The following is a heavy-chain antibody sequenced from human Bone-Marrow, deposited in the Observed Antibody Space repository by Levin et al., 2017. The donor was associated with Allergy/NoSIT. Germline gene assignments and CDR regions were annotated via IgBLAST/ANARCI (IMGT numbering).Heavy chain of an antibody. D-gene: IGHD3-10*01. CDR3: ARDRASNYGSGSSYYYGMDV. CDR2: INHSGST. J-gene: IGHJ6*02. Sequence: SQTLSLTCAVYGGSFSGYYWSWIRQPPGKGLEWIGEINHSGSTNYNPSLKSRVTISVDTSKNQFSLKLSSVTAADTAVYYCARDRASNYGSGSSYYYGMDVWGQGTTVTVSS. V-gene: IGHV4-34*01. CDR1: GGSFSGYY.